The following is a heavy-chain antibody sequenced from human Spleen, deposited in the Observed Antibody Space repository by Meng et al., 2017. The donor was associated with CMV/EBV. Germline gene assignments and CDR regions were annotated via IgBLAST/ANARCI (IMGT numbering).Heavy chain of an antibody. CDR2: VNNDGSST. J-gene: IGHJ4*02. V-gene: IGHV3-74*01. CDR3: VRSFDR. Sequence: GESLKISCATSGFTFSNYWMHWVRQAPGKGLVWVSRVNNDGSSTTYADSVEGRFTISRDNAQNSVFLQMDSLRVEDTAVYYCVRSFDRWGQGTLVTVSS. CDR1: GFTFSNYW. D-gene: IGHD3-10*01.